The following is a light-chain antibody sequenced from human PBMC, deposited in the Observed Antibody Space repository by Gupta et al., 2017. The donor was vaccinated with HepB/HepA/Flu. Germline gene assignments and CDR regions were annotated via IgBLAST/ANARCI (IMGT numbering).Light chain of an antibody. Sequence: QSVLTQPPSASGTPGQRVTISCSGSSSNIGSNTVNWYQQLPGTAPKPLTYSNNQRPSGVPDRFSGSKSGTSASLAISGLQSEDEADYYCAAWDDSRAWVFGGGTKLTVL. J-gene: IGLJ3*02. V-gene: IGLV1-44*01. CDR1: SSNIGSNT. CDR3: AAWDDSRAWV. CDR2: SNN.